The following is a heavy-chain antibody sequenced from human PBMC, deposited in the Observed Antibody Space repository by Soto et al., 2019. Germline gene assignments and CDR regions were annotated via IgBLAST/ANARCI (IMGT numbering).Heavy chain of an antibody. CDR1: GYTFTTYS. D-gene: IGHD2-2*01. Sequence: SVKVSCKASGYTFTTYSMHWVRQAPGQRLEWMGWIHAGNGNTEHSQKFQGRVTITRDTSASTAYLELGSLRSEDTAVYYCARAACSSTSCYNYYAYGMDVWGQGTAVTVS. V-gene: IGHV1-3*01. CDR2: IHAGNGNT. CDR3: ARAACSSTSCYNYYAYGMDV. J-gene: IGHJ6*02.